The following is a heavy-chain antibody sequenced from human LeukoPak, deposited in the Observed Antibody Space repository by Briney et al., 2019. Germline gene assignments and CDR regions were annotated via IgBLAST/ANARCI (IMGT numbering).Heavy chain of an antibody. CDR3: ARASRYCSGGSCYSNASFDY. Sequence: SETLSLTCAVYGGSFSGYYWSRIRQPPGKGLEWIGEINHSGSTNYNPSLKSRVTISVDTSKSQFSLKLSSVTAADTAVYYCARASRYCSGGSCYSNASFDYWGQGTLVTVSS. CDR2: INHSGST. V-gene: IGHV4-34*01. J-gene: IGHJ4*02. D-gene: IGHD2-15*01. CDR1: GGSFSGYY.